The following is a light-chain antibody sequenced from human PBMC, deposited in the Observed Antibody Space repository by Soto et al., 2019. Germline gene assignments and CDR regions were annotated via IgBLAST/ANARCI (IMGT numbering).Light chain of an antibody. CDR3: QQYNNWPQT. CDR2: CAS. J-gene: IGKJ1*01. Sequence: EIVMTQSPATLSVSPGERATLSCRASQSVSSNLSWYQQKPGQAPRLLIYCASTRATGIPARFSGSGSGTEFTLTISSLQSEDFAVYYCQQYNNWPQTFGQGTKVDNK. V-gene: IGKV3-15*01. CDR1: QSVSSN.